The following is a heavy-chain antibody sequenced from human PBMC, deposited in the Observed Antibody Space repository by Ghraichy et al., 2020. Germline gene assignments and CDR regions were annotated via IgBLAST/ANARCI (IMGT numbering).Heavy chain of an antibody. J-gene: IGHJ4*02. CDR3: AKDYRPYYDFWSGYLDY. CDR2: ISYDGSNK. D-gene: IGHD3-3*01. Sequence: GESLNISCAASGFTFSSYGMHWVRQAPGKGLEWVAVISYDGSNKYYADSVKGRFTISRDNSKNTLYLQMNSLRAEDTAVYYCAKDYRPYYDFWSGYLDYWGQGTLVTVSS. V-gene: IGHV3-30*18. CDR1: GFTFSSYG.